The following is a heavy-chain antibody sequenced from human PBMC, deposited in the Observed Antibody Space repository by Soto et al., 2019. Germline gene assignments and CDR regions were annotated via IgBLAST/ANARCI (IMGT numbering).Heavy chain of an antibody. CDR3: AKDLGYFDY. V-gene: IGHV3-30*18. J-gene: IGHJ4*02. CDR1: GFTFSSYG. Sequence: ESGGGVVQPGRSLRLSCAASGFTFSSYGMHWVRQAPGKGLEWVAVISYDGSNKYYADSVKGRFTISRDNSKNTLYLQMNSLRAEDTAVYYCAKDLGYFDYWGQGTLVTVSS. CDR2: ISYDGSNK.